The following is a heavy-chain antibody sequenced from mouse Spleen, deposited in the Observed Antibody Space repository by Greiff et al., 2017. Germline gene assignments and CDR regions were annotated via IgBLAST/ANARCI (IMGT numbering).Heavy chain of an antibody. CDR1: GYTFTSYT. D-gene: IGHD2-4*01. Sequence: QVHVKQSGAELARPGASVKMSCKASGYTFTSYTMHWVKQRPGQGLEWIGYINPSSGYTKYNQKFKDKATLTADKSSSTAYMQLSSLTSEDSAVYYCARRGCGYYDYGKDYFDYWGQGTTLTVSS. CDR2: INPSSGYT. CDR3: ARRGCGYYDYGKDYFDY. J-gene: IGHJ2*01. V-gene: IGHV1-4*01.